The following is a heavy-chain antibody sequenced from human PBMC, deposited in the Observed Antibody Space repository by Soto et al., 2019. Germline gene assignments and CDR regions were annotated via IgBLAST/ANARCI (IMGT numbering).Heavy chain of an antibody. V-gene: IGHV4-61*01. CDR1: GGSVSSGSYY. J-gene: IGHJ5*02. Sequence: PSETLSLTCTVSGGSVSSGSYYWSWIRQPPGKGLEWIGYIYYSGSTNYNPPLKSRVTISVDTSKNQFSLKLSSVTAADTAVYFCARGVTVFGLVSRFWFDPWGQGTVVTVSS. D-gene: IGHD3-3*01. CDR2: IYYSGST. CDR3: ARGVTVFGLVSRFWFDP.